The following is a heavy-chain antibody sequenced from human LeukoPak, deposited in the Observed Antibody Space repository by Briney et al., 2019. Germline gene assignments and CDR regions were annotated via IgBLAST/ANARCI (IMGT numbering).Heavy chain of an antibody. CDR1: GGTFSSYA. D-gene: IGHD1-26*01. CDR3: ARTEWEVPSLRDFDY. V-gene: IGHV1-69*06. Sequence: ASVKVSCKASGGTFSSYAISWVRQAPGQGLEWMGGIIPIFGTANYAQKFQGRVTITADKSTSTAYMELSSLRSDDTAVYYCARTEWEVPSLRDFDYWGQGTLVTVSS. CDR2: IIPIFGTA. J-gene: IGHJ4*02.